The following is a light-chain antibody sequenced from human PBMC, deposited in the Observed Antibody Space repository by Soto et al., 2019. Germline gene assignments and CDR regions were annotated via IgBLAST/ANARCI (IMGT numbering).Light chain of an antibody. CDR1: QSVSSSF. CDR2: GAS. CDR3: QQYGSSSWT. V-gene: IGKV3-20*01. J-gene: IGKJ1*01. Sequence: EIVLTQSPGTLSLSPGERATLSCRASQSVSSSFLSWYQQKRGQAPRLLMFGASSRATGIPDRFSGSGSGTDFTLTIYRLEPEDFAVYYCQQYGSSSWTFGQGTKVDIK.